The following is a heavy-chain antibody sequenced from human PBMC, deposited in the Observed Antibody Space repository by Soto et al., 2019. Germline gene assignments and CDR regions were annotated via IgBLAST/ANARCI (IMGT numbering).Heavy chain of an antibody. V-gene: IGHV4-59*02. CDR1: GASVSTYS. D-gene: IGHD3-10*01. J-gene: IGHJ5*02. Sequence: SETLSLTCSVTGASVSTYSWSWIRQSPGKGLEWIGYIHYNGGTNYTPSLRSRVTISVDTSKNQLSLNLTSLTAADTAVYYCARGGTSGSAVFNWFDPWGQGTLVTVSS. CDR3: ARGGTSGSAVFNWFDP. CDR2: IHYNGGT.